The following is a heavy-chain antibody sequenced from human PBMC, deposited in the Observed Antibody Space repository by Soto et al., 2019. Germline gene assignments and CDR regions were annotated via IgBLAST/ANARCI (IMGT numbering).Heavy chain of an antibody. CDR1: GFTFSRYS. V-gene: IGHV3-21*01. CDR2: ISRSSSYI. CDR3: ARDGSGFLLWFGDAFDS. D-gene: IGHD3-10*01. Sequence: GGSLRLSCAASGFTFSRYSMNWVRQAPGKGLEWVSSISRSSSYIYYAASVKGRVTSSRDNAKNSLYLQMNSLRAEDTAVYYFARDGSGFLLWFGDAFDSWGQGTMVTVS. J-gene: IGHJ3*02.